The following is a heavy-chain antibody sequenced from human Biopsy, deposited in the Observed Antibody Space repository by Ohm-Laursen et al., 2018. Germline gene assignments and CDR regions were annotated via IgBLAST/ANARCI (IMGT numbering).Heavy chain of an antibody. CDR1: ENPFSTHY. D-gene: IGHD6-19*01. CDR3: ATSCSGRALGDS. V-gene: IGHV1-46*01. J-gene: IGHJ4*02. CDR2: INPGGGGT. Sequence: SVKVSCKVAENPFSTHYIHWVRQAPGQGLEWVGVINPGGGGTNYTQKFQDRVTVTRDTSTSAVYMELTDLLSEDTAVYYCATSCSGRALGDSWGQGTLVTVSS.